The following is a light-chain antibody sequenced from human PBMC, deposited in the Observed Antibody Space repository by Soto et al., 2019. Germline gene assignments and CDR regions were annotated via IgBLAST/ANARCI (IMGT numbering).Light chain of an antibody. Sequence: QPVLTHSSSASASLGSSVKLTCTLSSGHSTYTIAWHQQQPGKPPRYLMKLERSGSYNKGSGVPDRFSGSSSGADRYLTISNLQSEDEADYYCETWDSNTHTVFGGGTQLTVL. J-gene: IGLJ7*01. CDR1: SGHSTYT. CDR3: ETWDSNTHTV. CDR2: LERSGSY. V-gene: IGLV4-60*03.